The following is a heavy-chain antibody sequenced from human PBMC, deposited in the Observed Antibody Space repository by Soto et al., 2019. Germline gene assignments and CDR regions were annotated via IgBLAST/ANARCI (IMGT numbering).Heavy chain of an antibody. Sequence: QVQLVESVGGVVQPGRSLRLSCASSGFTFSSYGMHWVRQAPGKGLELVAVISYDGSNKYYADSVKGRFTISRDNSKNTLYLQMNSLRTEATAVYDCAEVGSYYDSTYWYFDLCGRGTLVTVSS. D-gene: IGHD3-22*01. CDR1: GFTFSSYG. CDR2: ISYDGSNK. CDR3: AEVGSYYDSTYWYFDL. J-gene: IGHJ2*01. V-gene: IGHV3-30*18.